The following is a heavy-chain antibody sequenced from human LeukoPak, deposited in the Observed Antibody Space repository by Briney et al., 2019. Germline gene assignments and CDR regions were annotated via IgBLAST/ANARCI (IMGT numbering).Heavy chain of an antibody. Sequence: GGSLRLSCAVAGFTFISSSVTSVRQAPGKGLEWVSSISSSSSYIYYADSVKGRFTISRDNAKNSLYLQMDSLRAEDTVVCYCATSDELRSGMDNWGQGTLVTVSS. CDR3: ATSDELRSGMDN. D-gene: IGHD3-3*01. CDR1: GFTFISSS. CDR2: ISSSSSYI. J-gene: IGHJ4*02. V-gene: IGHV3-21*01.